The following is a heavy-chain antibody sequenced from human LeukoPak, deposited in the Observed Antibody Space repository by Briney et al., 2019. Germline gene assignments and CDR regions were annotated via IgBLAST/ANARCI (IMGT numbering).Heavy chain of an antibody. D-gene: IGHD1-26*01. CDR2: IYPGDSGP. CDR1: GYSFTSYC. CDR3: GMSGDRVPLQDDVFDV. V-gene: IGHV5-51*01. J-gene: IGHJ3*01. Sequence: GESLKISCKVSGYSFTSYCIGWVRQMPGKGLGWMGIIYPGDSGPTYSPSFQGQVTISVDKSINTAYLQWSSLQASDTAMYYCGMSGDRVPLQDDVFDVWGQGTMVTVST.